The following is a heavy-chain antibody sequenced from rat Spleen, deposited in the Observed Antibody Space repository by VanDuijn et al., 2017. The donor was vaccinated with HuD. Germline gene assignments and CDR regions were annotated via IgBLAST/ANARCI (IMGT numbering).Heavy chain of an antibody. V-gene: IGHV5-25*01. CDR3: ARRGNSVFWNFDF. J-gene: IGHJ1*01. Sequence: EVQLVESDGGLVQPGRSLKLSCAASGFTLSDHYMAWVRQAPTKGLEWVASINSGGGNTYYRDSVKGRFTISRDNAKSTLYLQMDSLRSEDTATYYCARRGNSVFWNFDFWGPGTMVSVSS. CDR1: GFTLSDHY. D-gene: IGHD4-4*01. CDR2: INSGGGNT.